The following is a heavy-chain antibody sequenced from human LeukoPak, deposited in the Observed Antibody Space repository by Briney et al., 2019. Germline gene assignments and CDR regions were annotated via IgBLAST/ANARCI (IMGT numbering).Heavy chain of an antibody. CDR2: IWYDGSDK. D-gene: IGHD6-19*01. Sequence: PGGSLRLSCVASGFNFRSYGMHWVRQAPGKGLEWVAIIWYDGSDKYYADSVKGRFTISRDNSRNTLYLQMNSLRAKDTAVYYCARDLGSSGFFDYWGQGTLVTVSP. J-gene: IGHJ4*02. CDR1: GFNFRSYG. V-gene: IGHV3-33*01. CDR3: ARDLGSSGFFDY.